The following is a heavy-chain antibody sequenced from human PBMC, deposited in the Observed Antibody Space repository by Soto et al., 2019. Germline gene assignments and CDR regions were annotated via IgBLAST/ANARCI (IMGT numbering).Heavy chain of an antibody. J-gene: IGHJ5*02. CDR1: GFTFTGYY. CDR3: TRGLPAAIYLGWFDP. D-gene: IGHD2-2*02. CDR2: IDPKTGDT. V-gene: IGHV1-2*02. Sequence: VASVKVSCKASGFTFTGYYIHWVRLAPGQGLDWMGWIDPKTGDTKYAQKFQGRVTITRDTSISTVYMELTSLRSDDTAVYYCTRGLPAAIYLGWFDPWGQGTLVTVSS.